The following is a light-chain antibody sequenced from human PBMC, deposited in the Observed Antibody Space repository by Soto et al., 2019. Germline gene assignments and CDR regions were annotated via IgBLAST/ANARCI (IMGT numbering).Light chain of an antibody. J-gene: IGKJ1*01. V-gene: IGKV3-15*01. CDR2: GAS. CDR1: QSVSSSY. CDR3: QQYSNWPRT. Sequence: EIVLTQAPGTLSLSPGERATLSCRASQSVSSSYLAWYQQKPGRSPRLLIYGASTRATGIPARFSGGGSGTEFTLTISSLQSEDFAVYHCQQYSNWPRTFGQGTKVDIK.